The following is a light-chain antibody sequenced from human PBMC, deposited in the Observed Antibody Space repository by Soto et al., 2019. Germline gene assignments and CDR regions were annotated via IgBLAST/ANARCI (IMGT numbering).Light chain of an antibody. J-gene: IGLJ2*01. CDR2: AVS. V-gene: IGLV2-8*01. CDR1: SSDVGGYNY. CDR3: QSYDTGLTGHVL. Sequence: QSVLTQPPSASGSPGQSVTISCTGTSSDVGGYNYVSWYQQHPGKAPKLIIYAVSKRPLGVPDRFSGSKSDTSASLAITGLQIDDEADYYCQSYDTGLTGHVLFGGGTKLTVL.